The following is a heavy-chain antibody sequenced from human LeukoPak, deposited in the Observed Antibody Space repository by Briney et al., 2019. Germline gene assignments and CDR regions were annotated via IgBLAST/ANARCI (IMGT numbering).Heavy chain of an antibody. CDR1: GDSVSGFY. CDR2: IHYSGSS. CDR3: ASLTRTGDPGY. J-gene: IGHJ4*02. Sequence: SETLSLTCSVSGDSVSGFYWNWIRQPPGKKLEWIGNIHYSGSSNYNPSLKSRVTMSIDTSRNQFFLKLSSVTAADTAVYYCASLTRTGDPGYWGQGTLVTVSS. D-gene: IGHD7-27*01. V-gene: IGHV4-59*02.